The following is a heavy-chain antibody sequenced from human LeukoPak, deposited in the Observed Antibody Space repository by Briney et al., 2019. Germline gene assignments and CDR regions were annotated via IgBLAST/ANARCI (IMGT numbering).Heavy chain of an antibody. D-gene: IGHD3-10*01. CDR1: GFTFNKEW. V-gene: IGHV3-15*01. J-gene: IGHJ4*02. CDR2: IKSKTDSGTS. CDR3: TTYLRASGGFDY. Sequence: PGGSLRLLCAASGFTFNKEWMSWVRQAPRKEMPWVGGIKSKTDSGTSDYAAPVKGRFTISRDDSKNTLYLQMNCLKAEHTAVYYCTTYLRASGGFDYWGQGTLVTVSS.